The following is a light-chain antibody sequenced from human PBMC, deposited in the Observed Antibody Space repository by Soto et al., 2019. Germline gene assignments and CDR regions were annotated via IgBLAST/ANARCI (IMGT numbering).Light chain of an antibody. Sequence: VLTQPASVSGSPGQSITISCTGTSSDVGGYNYVSWYQQHPGKAPKLMIYEVSNRPSGVSNRFSGSKSGNTASLTISGLQAEDEADYYCSSYTSSSTPLVFGTGTKVTVL. CDR1: SSDVGGYNY. V-gene: IGLV2-14*01. CDR3: SSYTSSSTPLV. J-gene: IGLJ1*01. CDR2: EVS.